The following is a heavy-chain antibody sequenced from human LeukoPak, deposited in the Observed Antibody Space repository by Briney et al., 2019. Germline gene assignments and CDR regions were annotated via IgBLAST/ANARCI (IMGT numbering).Heavy chain of an antibody. V-gene: IGHV1-69*13. CDR2: IIPIFGTA. D-gene: IGHD2-8*01. Sequence: SVKVSCKASGYTFTGYYMHWVRQAPGQGLEWMGGIIPIFGTANYAQKFQGRVTITADESTSTAYMELSSLRSEDTAVYYCARSTPYCTNGVCYTSFRFDPWGQGTLVTVSS. CDR1: GYTFTGYY. J-gene: IGHJ5*02. CDR3: ARSTPYCTNGVCYTSFRFDP.